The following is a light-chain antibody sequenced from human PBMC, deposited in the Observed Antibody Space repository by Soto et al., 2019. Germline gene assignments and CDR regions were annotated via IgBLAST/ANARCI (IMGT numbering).Light chain of an antibody. V-gene: IGKV3-15*01. Sequence: EIVLTQSTGTLSSSSGERATLSWRASQSVGSADLAWYQQKHGQAPRLLIYGASTRAAETPARFSGSGYETEFTLTISSLQSEDLAVYYGQQYSKWPLTFGGGTKVDIK. CDR3: QQYSKWPLT. J-gene: IGKJ4*01. CDR2: GAS. CDR1: QSVGSAD.